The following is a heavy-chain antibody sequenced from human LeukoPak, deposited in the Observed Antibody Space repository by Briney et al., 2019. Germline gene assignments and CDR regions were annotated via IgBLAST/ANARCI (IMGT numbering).Heavy chain of an antibody. D-gene: IGHD2-2*01. J-gene: IGHJ6*03. Sequence: SVKVSCKASGGTFRSYVFSWVRQAPGQGLEWMGGIVPLFDSTNYAQQFQGRVTITADESTSTVFMDLSSLTYEDTAVYYCAEAPYYCGSTSCCYYYYMDVWGNGTTVTVSS. CDR2: IVPLFDST. V-gene: IGHV1-69*01. CDR3: AEAPYYCGSTSCCYYYYMDV. CDR1: GGTFRSYV.